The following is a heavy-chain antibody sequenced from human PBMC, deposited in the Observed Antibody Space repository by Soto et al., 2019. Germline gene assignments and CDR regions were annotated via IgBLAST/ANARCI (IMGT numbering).Heavy chain of an antibody. CDR2: INAGNGNT. V-gene: IGHV1-3*01. J-gene: IGHJ4*02. D-gene: IGHD5-18*01. CDR3: ARGLNGYLYYFDY. Sequence: QVQLVQSGAEVKKPGASVKVSCKASGYTFTSYAMHWVRQAPGQRLEWMGWINAGNGNTKYSQKCQGRVTITRDTSASTAYMELSSLRSEDTAVYYCARGLNGYLYYFDYWGQGTLVTVSS. CDR1: GYTFTSYA.